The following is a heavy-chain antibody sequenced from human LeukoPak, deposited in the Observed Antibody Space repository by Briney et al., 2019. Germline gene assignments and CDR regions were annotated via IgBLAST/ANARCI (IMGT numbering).Heavy chain of an antibody. CDR3: ARARYSYGPFDY. CDR2: SNSDGSST. V-gene: IGHV3-74*01. J-gene: IGHJ4*02. CDR1: GFTFSSYW. Sequence: GVSLRLSCAASGFTFSSYWMHWVRQVPGKGLVWVSRSNSDGSSTSYADSVKGRFTISRDSAKNTVYLQMNSLRAEDTAVYYCARARYSYGPFDYWGQGTLVTVSS. D-gene: IGHD5-18*01.